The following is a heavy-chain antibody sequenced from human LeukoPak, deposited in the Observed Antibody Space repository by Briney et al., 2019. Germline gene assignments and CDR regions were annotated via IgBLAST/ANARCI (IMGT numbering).Heavy chain of an antibody. CDR2: IYRSGTT. V-gene: IGHV4-59*12. Sequence: SETLSLTCTVSGASINNYFWSWVRQPPGKGLEWIGYIYRSGTTHYNPSLKSRVTISADRSKNQFSLRLSSMTAADTAVYCCARANYYYDSSGYYYNYYFDSWGQGALVTVSS. CDR3: ARANYYYDSSGYYYNYYFDS. J-gene: IGHJ4*02. CDR1: GASINNYF. D-gene: IGHD3-22*01.